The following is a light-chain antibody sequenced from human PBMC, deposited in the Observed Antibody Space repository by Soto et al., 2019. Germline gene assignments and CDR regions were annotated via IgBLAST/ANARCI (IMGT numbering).Light chain of an antibody. CDR3: CSYAGSTTRVV. Sequence: QPALTQPASVSGSPGQSITISCTGTSSDVVTYKYVSWYQQHPGKAPKLMIYEVSNRPSEVSDRFSGSKSGNTASLTISGLQAEDEADYYCCSYAGSTTRVVFGGGTQLTVL. J-gene: IGLJ2*01. CDR1: SSDVVTYKY. CDR2: EVS. V-gene: IGLV2-14*01.